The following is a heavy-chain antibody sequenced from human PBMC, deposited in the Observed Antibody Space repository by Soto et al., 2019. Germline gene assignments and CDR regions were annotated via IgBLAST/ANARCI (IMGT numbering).Heavy chain of an antibody. Sequence: GGSLRLSCAASGFTFSSYAMHWVRQAPGKGLEWVAVISYDGSKKYYADSVKGRFIISRDNSKNMLYLQMNSLRAEDAAVYFCAKENAGPFDYWGQGTLVTVSS. CDR2: ISYDGSKK. CDR1: GFTFSSYA. J-gene: IGHJ4*02. D-gene: IGHD2-8*01. CDR3: AKENAGPFDY. V-gene: IGHV3-30-3*01.